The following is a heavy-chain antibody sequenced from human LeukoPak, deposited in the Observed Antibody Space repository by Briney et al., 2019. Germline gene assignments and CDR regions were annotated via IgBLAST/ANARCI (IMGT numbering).Heavy chain of an antibody. CDR2: IYPGDSDT. CDR1: GYNFTNYW. Sequence: GESLKISCKASGYNFTNYWIGWVRQMPGKGLEWMGIIYPGDSDTRYSPSFQGQVTISADKSISTAYLQWSSLKASDTAMYYCARQGSGYSPTYYYYMDVWGKGTTVTISS. J-gene: IGHJ6*03. V-gene: IGHV5-51*01. D-gene: IGHD5-18*01. CDR3: ARQGSGYSPTYYYYMDV.